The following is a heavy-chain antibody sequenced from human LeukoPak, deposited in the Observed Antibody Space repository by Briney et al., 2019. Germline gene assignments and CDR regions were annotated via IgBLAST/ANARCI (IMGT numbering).Heavy chain of an antibody. CDR3: ARTGYCSGGSCYGMDV. V-gene: IGHV3-21*01. Sequence: MTGGSLRLSCAASGFTFSSYSMNWVRQAPGKGLEWVSSISSSSSYIYYADSVKGQFTISRDNAKNSLYLQMNSLRAEDTAVYYCARTGYCSGGSCYGMDVWGQGTTVTVSS. J-gene: IGHJ6*02. CDR1: GFTFSSYS. D-gene: IGHD2-15*01. CDR2: ISSSSSYI.